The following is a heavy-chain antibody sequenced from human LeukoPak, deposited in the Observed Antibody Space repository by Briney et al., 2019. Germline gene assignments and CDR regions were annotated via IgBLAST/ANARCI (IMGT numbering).Heavy chain of an antibody. D-gene: IGHD3-3*01. CDR1: GYTFTSYG. V-gene: IGHV1-18*01. CDR2: ISAYNGNT. Sequence: ASVKVSCKASGYTFTSYGISWVRQAPGQGLEWMGWISAYNGNTNYAQKLQGRVTMTTGTSTSTAYMELRSLRSDDTAVYYCARSELIFGGVTNFDYWGQGTLVTVSS. J-gene: IGHJ4*02. CDR3: ARSELIFGGVTNFDY.